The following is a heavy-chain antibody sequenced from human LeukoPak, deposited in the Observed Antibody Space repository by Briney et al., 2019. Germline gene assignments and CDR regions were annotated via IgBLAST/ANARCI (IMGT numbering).Heavy chain of an antibody. J-gene: IGHJ6*03. CDR2: ISGSGSAI. V-gene: IGHV3-48*04. CDR1: GFTFGSYG. CDR3: ARDSNNLYYYYMDV. Sequence: GGSLRLSCAASGFTFGSYGMHWVRQAPGKGLEWVSYISGSGSAIYYADSVKGRFTISRDNAKNSLDLQMNSLRAEDTAVYYCARDSNNLYYYYMDVWGKGTTVTISS. D-gene: IGHD1/OR15-1a*01.